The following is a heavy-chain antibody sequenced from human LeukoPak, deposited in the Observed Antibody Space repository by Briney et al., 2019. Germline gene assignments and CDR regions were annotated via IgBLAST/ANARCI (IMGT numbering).Heavy chain of an antibody. CDR1: GFTFRSFG. J-gene: IGHJ4*02. D-gene: IGHD6-13*01. Sequence: GGSLRLSCAASGFTFRSFGMHWVRQAPGKGLEWVALISYDGSNEYYADSVKGRFTISRDNSKNTLYLQMNSLRAEDTALYYCAKDDSSSGGGSDYWGQGTLVTVSS. V-gene: IGHV3-30*18. CDR3: AKDDSSSGGGSDY. CDR2: ISYDGSNE.